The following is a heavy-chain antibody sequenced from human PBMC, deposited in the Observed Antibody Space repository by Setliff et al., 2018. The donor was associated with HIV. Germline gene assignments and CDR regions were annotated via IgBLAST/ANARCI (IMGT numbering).Heavy chain of an antibody. Sequence: GGSLRLSCAASGFAFSDYAMHWVRQVPGKGLEWVAVVWSDGNKKYYADSVKGRFTISRDNSKNTLFLQMNDLRVEDTAMYHCAKVKVPTTDLYFLDYWGQGTPVTVSS. CDR1: GFAFSDYA. V-gene: IGHV3-33*06. CDR3: AKVKVPTTDLYFLDY. D-gene: IGHD1-1*01. CDR2: VWSDGNKK. J-gene: IGHJ4*02.